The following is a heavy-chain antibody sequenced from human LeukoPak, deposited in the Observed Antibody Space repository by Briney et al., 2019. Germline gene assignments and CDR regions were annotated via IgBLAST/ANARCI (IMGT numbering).Heavy chain of an antibody. D-gene: IGHD3-22*01. Sequence: GGSLRLSCAASGFTFSSYAMHWVRQAPGKGLEYVSAICNNGGSTYYANSVKGRFTISRDNSKNTLYLQMGSLRAEDMAVYYCAREVYYDSSGYYYDYWGQGTLVTVSS. CDR1: GFTFSSYA. CDR3: AREVYYDSSGYYYDY. V-gene: IGHV3-64*01. J-gene: IGHJ4*02. CDR2: ICNNGGST.